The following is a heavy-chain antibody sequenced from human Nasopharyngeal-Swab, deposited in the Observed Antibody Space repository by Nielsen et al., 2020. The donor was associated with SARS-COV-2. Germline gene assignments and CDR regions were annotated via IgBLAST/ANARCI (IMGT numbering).Heavy chain of an antibody. V-gene: IGHV3-74*01. J-gene: IGHJ3*02. CDR1: GFTLSNYW. CDR2: INTDASRT. Sequence: GGSLRLSCAASGFTLSNYWIHWVCQTPGKGLLWVSRINTDASRTSYADSVKGRFTISRDNAKNTVYLQMNSLRGEDTAVYYCTRVDVHDAFDMWGQGTMVTVSS. CDR3: TRVDVHDAFDM. D-gene: IGHD3-16*01.